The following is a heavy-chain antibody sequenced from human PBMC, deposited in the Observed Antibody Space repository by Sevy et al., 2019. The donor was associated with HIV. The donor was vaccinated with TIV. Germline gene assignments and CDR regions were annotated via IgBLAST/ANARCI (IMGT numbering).Heavy chain of an antibody. V-gene: IGHV4-34*01. Sequence: SETLSLTCAVYGGSFSGYYWSWIRQPPGKGLEWIGEINHSGSTNYNPSLKSRVTISVDTSKNQFSLKLSSVTAADTAVYYCARGGVYYGRPSTPIDYWGQGTLVTVSS. D-gene: IGHD3-10*01. J-gene: IGHJ4*02. CDR1: GGSFSGYY. CDR3: ARGGVYYGRPSTPIDY. CDR2: INHSGST.